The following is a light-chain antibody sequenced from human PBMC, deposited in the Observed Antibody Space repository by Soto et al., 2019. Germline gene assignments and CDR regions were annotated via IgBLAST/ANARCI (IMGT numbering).Light chain of an antibody. Sequence: ELVVTQSPGSLALSQGESSTRSCRASMSVSSSYLPWYQQKPAQAPRLLIYAASSRATGIPDRFSGSGSGTEYTLTNSRLEREDFAVYYRQQYGSAPLPVGGGTKVDSK. CDR2: AAS. CDR3: QQYGSAPLP. CDR1: MSVSSSY. V-gene: IGKV3-20*01. J-gene: IGKJ4*01.